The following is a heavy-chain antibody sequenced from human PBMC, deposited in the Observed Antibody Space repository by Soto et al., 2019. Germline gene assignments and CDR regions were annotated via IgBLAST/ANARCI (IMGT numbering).Heavy chain of an antibody. J-gene: IGHJ6*02. V-gene: IGHV1-69*02. CDR1: GGTFSSYT. Sequence: ASVKVSCKASGGTFSSYTISWVRQAPGQGLEWMGRIIPILGIANYAQKFQGRVTITADKSTSTAYMELSSLRSEDTAVYYCAGLSYYYGSGSYYKSRYYYGMDVWGQGTTVTVSS. CDR3: AGLSYYYGSGSYYKSRYYYGMDV. D-gene: IGHD3-10*01. CDR2: IIPILGIA.